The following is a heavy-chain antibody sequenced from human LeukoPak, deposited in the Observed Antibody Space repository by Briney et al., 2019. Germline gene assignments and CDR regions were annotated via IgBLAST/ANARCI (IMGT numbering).Heavy chain of an antibody. V-gene: IGHV4-34*01. CDR3: ARELYDFWSGYPDAFDI. D-gene: IGHD3-3*01. CDR2: INHSGST. J-gene: IGHJ3*02. CDR1: GGSFSGYY. Sequence: SETLSLTCAVYGGSFSGYYWSWIRQPPGKGLEWIGEINHSGSTNYNPSLKSRVTMSVDTSKNQFSLKLSSVTAADTAVYYCARELYDFWSGYPDAFDIWGQGTMVTVSS.